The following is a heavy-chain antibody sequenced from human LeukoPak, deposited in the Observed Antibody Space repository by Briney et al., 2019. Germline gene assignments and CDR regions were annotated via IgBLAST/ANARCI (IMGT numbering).Heavy chain of an antibody. Sequence: ASVKVSCKASGYTFTSYGISWVTQAPGHGLEGMGWISAYNGNAKYAPKLQGRVNMSTDTSTSTAYMELRSLRSDDTAVYYCARVAAEVVGVPGAIGFGWLRRDYYYMDVWGKGTTVTVSS. J-gene: IGHJ6*03. CDR1: GYTFTSYG. V-gene: IGHV1-18*01. CDR3: ARVAAEVVGVPGAIGFGWLRRDYYYMDV. D-gene: IGHD2-2*02. CDR2: ISAYNGNA.